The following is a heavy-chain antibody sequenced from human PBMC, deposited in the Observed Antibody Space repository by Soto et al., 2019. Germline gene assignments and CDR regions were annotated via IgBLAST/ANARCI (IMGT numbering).Heavy chain of an antibody. Sequence: EVQLLESGGGLVQPGGSLRLSCAASGFTFSSYAMSWVRQAPGKGLEWVSAISGSGGSTYYADSVKGRFTISRDNSKNTLYLQMNSMRAEDTAVYYCAKDHYDILTGEGGNWGQGTLVTVSS. V-gene: IGHV3-23*01. D-gene: IGHD3-9*01. CDR3: AKDHYDILTGEGGN. CDR1: GFTFSSYA. J-gene: IGHJ4*02. CDR2: ISGSGGST.